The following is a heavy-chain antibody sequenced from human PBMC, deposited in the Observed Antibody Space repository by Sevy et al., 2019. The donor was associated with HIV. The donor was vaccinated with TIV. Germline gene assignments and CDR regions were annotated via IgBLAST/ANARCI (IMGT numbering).Heavy chain of an antibody. D-gene: IGHD1-1*01. CDR1: GYTLTELS. V-gene: IGHV1-24*01. J-gene: IGHJ1*01. Sequence: ASVKVSCKVSGYTLTELSMHWVRQAPGKGLEWMGGFDPEDGETINAQKFQGRVTMTEDTSTDTAYMELSSLRSEDTAVYYCATGATGTTAEYFQHWGQGTLVTVSS. CDR3: ATGATGTTAEYFQH. CDR2: FDPEDGET.